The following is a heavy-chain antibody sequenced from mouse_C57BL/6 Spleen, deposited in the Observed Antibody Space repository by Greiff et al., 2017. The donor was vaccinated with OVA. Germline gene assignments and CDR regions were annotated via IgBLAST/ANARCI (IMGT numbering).Heavy chain of an antibody. J-gene: IGHJ4*01. Sequence: EVMLVESGGGLVKPGGSLKLSCAASGFTFSSYAMSWVRQTPEKRLEWVATISDGGSYTYYPDNVKGRFTISRDTAKNNLYLQMSHLKSEDTAMYYCARDNSGGNYYAMDYWGQGTSVTVSS. CDR2: ISDGGSYT. V-gene: IGHV5-4*01. CDR3: ARDNSGGNYYAMDY. D-gene: IGHD1-3*01. CDR1: GFTFSSYA.